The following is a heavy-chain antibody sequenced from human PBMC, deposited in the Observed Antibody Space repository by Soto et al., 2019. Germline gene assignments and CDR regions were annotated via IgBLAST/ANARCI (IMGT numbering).Heavy chain of an antibody. J-gene: IGHJ3*02. CDR3: AREGVGLTVTPQTFDI. V-gene: IGHV4-34*01. CDR2: INHSGST. Sequence: QVQLQQWGAGLLKPSETLSLTCAVYGGSFSGYYWSWIRQPPGKGLEWIGEINHSGSTNYNPSLKSRVPISVHTSKNQFSLKLSSVTAADTAVYYWAREGVGLTVTPQTFDIWGQGTMVTVSS. D-gene: IGHD4-17*01. CDR1: GGSFSGYY.